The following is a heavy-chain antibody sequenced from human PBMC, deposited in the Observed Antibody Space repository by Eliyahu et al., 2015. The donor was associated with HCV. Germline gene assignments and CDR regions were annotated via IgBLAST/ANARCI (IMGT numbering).Heavy chain of an antibody. V-gene: IGHV3-21*01. J-gene: IGHJ4*02. CDR1: GFPFSSYS. Sequence: EVQLVESGGGLVKPGGSLRLSCAASGFPFSSYSMXWVRQAPGKGLEWISSISSSSSYIYYADSVKGRFTISRDNAKNSLYLQMHSLRAEDTAVYYCARDTYYYDTSGYYPGYFDYWGQGTLVTVSS. D-gene: IGHD3-22*01. CDR2: ISSSSSYI. CDR3: ARDTYYYDTSGYYPGYFDY.